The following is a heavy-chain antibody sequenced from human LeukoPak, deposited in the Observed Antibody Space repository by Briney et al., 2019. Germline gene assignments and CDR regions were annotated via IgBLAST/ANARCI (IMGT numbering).Heavy chain of an antibody. Sequence: GGSLRLSCAASGFTLRSYGMHWVRQAPGEGLEWVAVIWHDGSVLDYSESVKGRFTVSRDNRKNTLYLQMDSLRVEDTAVYYCARDRGQDDPIDIWGQGTLVTASS. D-gene: IGHD3-10*01. CDR1: GFTLRSYG. CDR3: ARDRGQDDPIDI. V-gene: IGHV3-33*01. J-gene: IGHJ4*02. CDR2: IWHDGSVL.